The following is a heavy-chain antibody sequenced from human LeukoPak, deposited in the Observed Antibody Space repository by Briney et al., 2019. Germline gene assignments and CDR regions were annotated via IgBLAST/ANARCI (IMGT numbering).Heavy chain of an antibody. D-gene: IGHD6-19*01. V-gene: IGHV3-30*03. Sequence: GGSLRLSCAASGFTLSSYGMHWVRQAPGKGLEWLAVISHDGNDKYYADSVKGRFTISRDNSKNTLYLQMNSLRAEDTAIFYCATPSSSSGWNPPAYWGQGTLVTVSS. J-gene: IGHJ4*02. CDR1: GFTLSSYG. CDR3: ATPSSSSGWNPPAY. CDR2: ISHDGNDK.